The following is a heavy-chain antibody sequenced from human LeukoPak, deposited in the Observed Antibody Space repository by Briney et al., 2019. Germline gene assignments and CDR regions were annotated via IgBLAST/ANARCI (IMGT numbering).Heavy chain of an antibody. D-gene: IGHD3-9*01. CDR1: GFTFSSYS. Sequence: GGSLRLSCAASGFTFSSYSMNWVRQAPGKGLEWVSSISSSSSYIYYADSVKGRFTISRDNAKNSLYLQMNSLGAEDTAVYYCARDLLTGIGFMDPYYMDVWGKGTTVTVSS. J-gene: IGHJ6*03. CDR3: ARDLLTGIGFMDPYYMDV. V-gene: IGHV3-21*01. CDR2: ISSSSSYI.